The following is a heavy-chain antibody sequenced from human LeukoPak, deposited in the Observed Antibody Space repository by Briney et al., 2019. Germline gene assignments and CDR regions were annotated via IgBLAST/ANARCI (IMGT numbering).Heavy chain of an antibody. CDR1: GYTFTSYT. CDR3: ARSGYPLYYFDY. D-gene: IGHD3-22*01. V-gene: IGHV1-18*04. Sequence: ASVKVSCKASGYTFTSYTITWVRQAPGQGLEWMGWISAYNGNTNYAQKFQDRVTMTTDTSTSTAYMELRSLRSDDTAVYYCARSGYPLYYFDYWGQGTLVTVSS. CDR2: ISAYNGNT. J-gene: IGHJ4*02.